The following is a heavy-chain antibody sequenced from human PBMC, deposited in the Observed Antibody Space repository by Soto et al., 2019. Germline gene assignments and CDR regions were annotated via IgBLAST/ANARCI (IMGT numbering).Heavy chain of an antibody. Sequence: GESLKISCKGSGFSFTNYWIGWVRQMPGKGLEWMGDIYPGDSDIRYSPSFRGQVTISADKSIRTAYLQWSSLKASDTAMYYCARDGLSSSSSLDYWGQGTLVTVSS. CDR1: GFSFTNYW. CDR3: ARDGLSSSSSLDY. D-gene: IGHD6-6*01. V-gene: IGHV5-51*01. J-gene: IGHJ4*02. CDR2: IYPGDSDI.